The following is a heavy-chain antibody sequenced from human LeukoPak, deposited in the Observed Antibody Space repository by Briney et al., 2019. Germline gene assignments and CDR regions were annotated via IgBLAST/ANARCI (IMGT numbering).Heavy chain of an antibody. CDR1: GFTFSSYA. Sequence: GGSLRLSCAASGFTFSSYAMNWVRQAPGKGLEWVSRISDTGDSTYYADSVKGRFTISRDNAKNSLYLQMNSLRAEDTAVYYCARGYYDYVWGSEYYFDYWGQGTLVTVSS. V-gene: IGHV3-23*01. D-gene: IGHD3-16*01. CDR3: ARGYYDYVWGSEYYFDY. CDR2: ISDTGDST. J-gene: IGHJ4*02.